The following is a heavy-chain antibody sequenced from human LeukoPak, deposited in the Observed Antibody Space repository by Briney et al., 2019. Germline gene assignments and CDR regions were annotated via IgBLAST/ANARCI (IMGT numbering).Heavy chain of an antibody. Sequence: PGGSLRLSCAASGFTFSSHDMHWVRQAPGKGLEWVAFIRYDGSNKYYADSVKGRFTIPRDNSKNTLYLQMNSLRAEDTAVYYCAKNGELGFGKIWSDAFDIWGQGTMVTVSS. V-gene: IGHV3-30*02. CDR3: AKNGELGFGKIWSDAFDI. D-gene: IGHD1-7*01. CDR2: IRYDGSNK. CDR1: GFTFSSHD. J-gene: IGHJ3*02.